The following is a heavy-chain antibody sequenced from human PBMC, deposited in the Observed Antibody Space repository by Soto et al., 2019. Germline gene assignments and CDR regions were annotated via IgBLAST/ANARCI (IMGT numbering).Heavy chain of an antibody. CDR1: GLTFSIYS. J-gene: IGHJ3*02. Sequence: TGGSLRLSCAASGLTFSIYSMTWVRKAPGKGLEWVSSIDSSSNYIYNADSVKGRFTISRDNAKNSVYLQMNSLRVEDTAVYFCAREAHFYGRSDVYDIWGQGTMVTVSS. D-gene: IGHD4-17*01. CDR3: AREAHFYGRSDVYDI. V-gene: IGHV3-21*06. CDR2: IDSSSNYI.